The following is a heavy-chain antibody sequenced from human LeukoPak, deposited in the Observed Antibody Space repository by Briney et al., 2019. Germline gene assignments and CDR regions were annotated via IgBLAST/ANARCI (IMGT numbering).Heavy chain of an antibody. V-gene: IGHV4-39*07. Sequence: SETLSLTFTVSGGSISSSDSYHWGWIRQPPGKGLEWIGSMHYSGSTYYNPSLENRVTISADTSKNQFSLKVRSLTAADTAVYYCASDDYWGQGTLVTVSS. J-gene: IGHJ4*02. CDR1: GGSISSSDSYH. CDR2: MHYSGST. CDR3: ASDDY.